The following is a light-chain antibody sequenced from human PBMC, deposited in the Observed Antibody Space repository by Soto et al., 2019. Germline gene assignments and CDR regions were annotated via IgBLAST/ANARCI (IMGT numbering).Light chain of an antibody. CDR1: NSDVGGYDR. V-gene: IGLV2-14*01. J-gene: IGLJ1*01. Sequence: QSALTQPASVSGSPGQSITISCTGTNSDVGGYDRVSWYQHHPGKAPKLLIFEVYNRPSGISDRFSGSKSGDTASLTISGLQAEDEADYYCSSYTSGSTLYVFGTGTKLTVL. CDR2: EVY. CDR3: SSYTSGSTLYV.